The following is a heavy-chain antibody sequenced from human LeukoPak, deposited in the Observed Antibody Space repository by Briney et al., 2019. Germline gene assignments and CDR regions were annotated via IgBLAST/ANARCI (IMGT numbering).Heavy chain of an antibody. V-gene: IGHV3-30-3*01. CDR3: AREFYDYVWGSYLPYYFDY. CDR2: ISYDGSNK. CDR1: GFTFSSYA. Sequence: QPGRSLRLPCAASGFTFSSYAMHWVRQAPGKGLEWVAVISYDGSNKYYADSVKGRFTISRDNSKNTLYLQMNSLRAEDTAVYYCAREFYDYVWGSYLPYYFDYWGQGTLVTVSS. J-gene: IGHJ4*02. D-gene: IGHD3-16*02.